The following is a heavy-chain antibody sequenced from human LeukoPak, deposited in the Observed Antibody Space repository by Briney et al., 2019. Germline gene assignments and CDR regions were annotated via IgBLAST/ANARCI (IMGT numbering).Heavy chain of an antibody. D-gene: IGHD4-11*01. J-gene: IGHJ4*02. V-gene: IGHV3-15*01. CDR3: TAGLGKTDDDS. CDR2: VRTTAEGETT. Sequence: GGSLRLSCEGSGFTFNDSWMSWIRQAPGKGLEWVGRVRTTAEGETTDYAAPVRGRFIISRDDSKNMVLLQMNRLETEDTAIYYCTAGLGKTDDDSWGQGTLVTVSS. CDR1: GFTFNDSW.